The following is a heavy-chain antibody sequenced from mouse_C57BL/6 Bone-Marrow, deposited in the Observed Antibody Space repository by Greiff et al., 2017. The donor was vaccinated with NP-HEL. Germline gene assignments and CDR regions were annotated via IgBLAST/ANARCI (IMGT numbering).Heavy chain of an antibody. Sequence: VMLVESGPGLVAPSQSLSITCTVSGFSLTSYAISWVRQPPGKGLEWLGVIWPGGGTNYNSALKSRLSISKDNSKSQVFLKMNSLQTDDTARYYCARIHDDYAFDYWGQGTTLTVSS. D-gene: IGHD2-4*01. CDR2: IWPGGGT. CDR3: ARIHDDYAFDY. V-gene: IGHV2-9-1*01. CDR1: GFSLTSYA. J-gene: IGHJ2*01.